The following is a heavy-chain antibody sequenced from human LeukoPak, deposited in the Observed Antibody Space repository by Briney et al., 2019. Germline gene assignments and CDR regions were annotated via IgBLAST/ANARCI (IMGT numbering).Heavy chain of an antibody. CDR3: ARGPDIVVVVAAKAGAFDI. Sequence: PSETLSLTCAVYGGSFSGYYWSWIRQPPGKGLEWIGEINHSGSTNYNPSLKSRVTISVDTSKNQFSLKLGSVTAADTAVYYCARGPDIVVVVAAKAGAFDIWGQGTMVTVSS. V-gene: IGHV4-34*01. D-gene: IGHD2-15*01. J-gene: IGHJ3*02. CDR2: INHSGST. CDR1: GGSFSGYY.